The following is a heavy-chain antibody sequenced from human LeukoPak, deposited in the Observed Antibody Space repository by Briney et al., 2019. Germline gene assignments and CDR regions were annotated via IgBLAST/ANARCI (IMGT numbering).Heavy chain of an antibody. J-gene: IGHJ5*02. CDR2: IYTSGST. D-gene: IGHD3-10*01. CDR1: GGSISSYY. Sequence: SETLSLTCTVSGGSISSYYWSWIRQPAGKGLEWIGRIYTSGSTNYNPSLKSRVTMSVDTSRNQFSLKLSSVTAADTAVYYCARDGSFSYYGSGSYYAPFDPWGQGTLVTVSS. CDR3: ARDGSFSYYGSGSYYAPFDP. V-gene: IGHV4-4*07.